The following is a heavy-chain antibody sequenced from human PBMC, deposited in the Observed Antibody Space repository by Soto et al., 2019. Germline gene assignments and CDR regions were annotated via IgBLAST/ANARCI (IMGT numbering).Heavy chain of an antibody. V-gene: IGHV4-59*01. Sequence: PSETLSLTCTVSGGSISSYYWSWIRQPPGKGLEWIGYIYYSGSTNYNPPLKSRVTISVDTSKNQFSLKLSSVTAADTAVYYCARGRLLWFGDENWFDPWGQGTLVTVSS. CDR1: GGSISSYY. CDR2: IYYSGST. CDR3: ARGRLLWFGDENWFDP. D-gene: IGHD3-10*01. J-gene: IGHJ5*02.